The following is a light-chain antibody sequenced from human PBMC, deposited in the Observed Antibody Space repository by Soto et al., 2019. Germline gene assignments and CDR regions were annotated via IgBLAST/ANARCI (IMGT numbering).Light chain of an antibody. CDR1: QSVSSY. V-gene: IGKV3-11*01. CDR3: QQSYNTPR. CDR2: DAS. Sequence: ELVLTQSPSTLSLSPPETATLSFRASQSVSSYLAWYQPKPGKAPRLLIYDASNRATGIPARFSGSGSGTDFTLTIRSLQPEDFATYYCQQSYNTPRFGPGTKVEIK. J-gene: IGKJ3*01.